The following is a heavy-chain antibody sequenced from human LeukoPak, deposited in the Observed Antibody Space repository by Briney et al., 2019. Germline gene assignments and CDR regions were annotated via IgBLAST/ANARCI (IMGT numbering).Heavy chain of an antibody. V-gene: IGHV3-7*01. CDR3: ARAPTRTVVVAEDDY. D-gene: IGHD2-15*01. CDR1: GFTFSSYW. Sequence: GGSLRLSCAASGFTFSSYWMSWVRQAPGKGLEWVANIKQDGSEKYYVDSVKGRFTISRDNAKNSLYLQMNSLRAEDTAVYYCARAPTRTVVVAEDDYWGQGTLVTVSS. CDR2: IKQDGSEK. J-gene: IGHJ4*02.